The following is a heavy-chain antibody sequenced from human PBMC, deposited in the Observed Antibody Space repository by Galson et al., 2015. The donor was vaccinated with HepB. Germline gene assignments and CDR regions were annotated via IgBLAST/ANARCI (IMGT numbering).Heavy chain of an antibody. J-gene: IGHJ5*02. CDR3: AKGGQPMTTVLKDWFDP. D-gene: IGHD4-17*01. CDR1: EFTFSSYA. V-gene: IGHV3-23*01. CDR2: ISGSGGST. Sequence: SLRLSCAASEFTFSSYAMSWVRQAPGKGLEWVSAISGSGGSTYYADSVKGRFTISRDNSKNTLYLQMNSLRAEDTAVYYCAKGGQPMTTVLKDWFDPWGQGTLVTVSS.